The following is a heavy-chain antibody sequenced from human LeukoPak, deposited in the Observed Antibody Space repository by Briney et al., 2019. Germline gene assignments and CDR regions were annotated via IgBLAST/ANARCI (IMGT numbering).Heavy chain of an antibody. CDR3: ARDPYDSSWGLCYFDY. CDR2: IKQDGSDK. V-gene: IGHV3-7*04. Sequence: SGGSLRLSCAASGFTFSSYWMSRVRQAPGKGLEWVANIKQDGSDKYYVDSVKGRFTISRDNAKNSLYLQMNSLRAEDTAVYYCARDPYDSSWGLCYFDYWGQGNLVTVSS. D-gene: IGHD3-22*01. J-gene: IGHJ4*02. CDR1: GFTFSSYW.